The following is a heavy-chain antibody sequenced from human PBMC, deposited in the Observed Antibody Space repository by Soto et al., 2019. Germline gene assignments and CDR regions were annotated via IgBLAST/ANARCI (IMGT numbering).Heavy chain of an antibody. CDR3: AATVTPDYYGMDV. CDR2: IYHSGST. Sequence: SETLSLTCAVSGYSISSGYYWGWIRQPPGKGLEWIGSIYHSGSTYYNPSLKSRVTISVDTSKNQFSLKLSSVTAADTAVYYCAATVTPDYYGMDVWAQGTTVTVSS. J-gene: IGHJ6*02. CDR1: GYSISSGYY. V-gene: IGHV4-38-2*01. D-gene: IGHD4-17*01.